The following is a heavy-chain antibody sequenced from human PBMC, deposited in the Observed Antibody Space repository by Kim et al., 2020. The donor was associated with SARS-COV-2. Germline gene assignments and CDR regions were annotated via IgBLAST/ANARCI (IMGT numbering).Heavy chain of an antibody. CDR2: IYYSGST. J-gene: IGHJ1*01. V-gene: IGHV4-39*07. CDR1: GGSISSSSYY. D-gene: IGHD3-10*01. CDR3: ARQAVRGFITEYFQH. Sequence: SETLSLTCTVSGGSISSSSYYWGWIRQPPGKGLEWIGSIYYSGSTYYNPSLKSRVTISVDTSKNQFSLKLSSVTAADTAVYYCARQAVRGFITEYFQHWG.